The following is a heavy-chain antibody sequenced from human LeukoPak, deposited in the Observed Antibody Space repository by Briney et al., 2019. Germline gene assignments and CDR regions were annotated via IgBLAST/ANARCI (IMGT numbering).Heavy chain of an antibody. D-gene: IGHD2-15*01. CDR2: ISGSGGST. Sequence: GGSLRLSCAASGFTFITYAMSWVRQAPGKGLEWVSAISGSGGSTYYADSVRGRFTISRDNSKNTLFLQMNSLRAEDTAVYYCAKVCTDGSCCYWGQGTLVTVSS. CDR3: AKVCTDGSCCY. V-gene: IGHV3-23*01. J-gene: IGHJ4*02. CDR1: GFTFITYA.